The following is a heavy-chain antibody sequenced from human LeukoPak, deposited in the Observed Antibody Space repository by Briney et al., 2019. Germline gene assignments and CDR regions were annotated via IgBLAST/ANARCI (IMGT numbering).Heavy chain of an antibody. CDR1: GGSISSYY. J-gene: IGHJ3*02. CDR2: IYYSGST. CDR3: ARAMIFGEVSDAFDI. Sequence: SPSETLSLTCTVSGGSISSYYWSWIRQPPGKGLEWIGYIYYSGSTNYNPSLKSRVTISVDTSKNQFSLKLSSVTAADTAVYYCARAMIFGEVSDAFDIWGQGTMVTVSS. D-gene: IGHD3-3*01. V-gene: IGHV4-59*01.